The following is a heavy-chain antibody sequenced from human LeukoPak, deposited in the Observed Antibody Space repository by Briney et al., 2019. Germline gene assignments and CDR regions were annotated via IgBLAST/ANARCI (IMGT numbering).Heavy chain of an antibody. CDR3: ARASIAVAGTSWFDP. V-gene: IGHV3-30-3*01. CDR1: GLTFSSYA. CDR2: ISYDGSNK. Sequence: GGSLRLSCAASGLTFSSYAMHWVRQAPGKGLEWVAVISYDGSNKYYADSVKGRFTISRDNSKNTLYLQMNSLRAEDTAVYYCARASIAVAGTSWFDPWGQGTLVTVSS. D-gene: IGHD6-19*01. J-gene: IGHJ5*02.